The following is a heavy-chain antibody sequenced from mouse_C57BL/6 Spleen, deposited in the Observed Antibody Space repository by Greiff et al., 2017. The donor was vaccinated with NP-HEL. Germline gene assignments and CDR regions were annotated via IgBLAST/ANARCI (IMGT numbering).Heavy chain of an antibody. CDR2: IYPGDGDT. V-gene: IGHV1-82*01. Sequence: VQLMESGPELVKPGASVKISCKASGYAFSSSWMNWVKQRPGKGLEWIGRIYPGDGDTNYNWKFKGKATLTADKSSSTAYMPLSSLTTEDSAVYFCARGGTGRHVDYWGQGTTLTVSS. D-gene: IGHD4-1*01. J-gene: IGHJ2*01. CDR3: ARGGTGRHVDY. CDR1: GYAFSSSW.